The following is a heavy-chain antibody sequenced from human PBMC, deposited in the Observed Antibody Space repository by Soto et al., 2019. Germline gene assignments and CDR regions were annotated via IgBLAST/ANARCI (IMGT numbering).Heavy chain of an antibody. V-gene: IGHV3-30-3*01. CDR2: ISYDGSNK. J-gene: IGHJ4*02. D-gene: IGHD3-3*01. Sequence: QVQLVESGGGVVQPGRSLRLSCAASGFTFSSYAMHWVRQAPGKGLEWVAVISYDGSNKYYADSVKGRFTISRDNSKNSQYLQMNSLRAEDTAVYYCARDQGGGGVVITSDWGQGTLVTVSS. CDR3: ARDQGGGGVVITSD. CDR1: GFTFSSYA.